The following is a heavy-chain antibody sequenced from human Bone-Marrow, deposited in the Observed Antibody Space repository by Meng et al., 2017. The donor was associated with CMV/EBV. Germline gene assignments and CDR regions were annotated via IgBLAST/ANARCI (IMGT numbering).Heavy chain of an antibody. J-gene: IGHJ3*02. D-gene: IGHD3-3*01. CDR3: AREVDFVDAFDI. CDR1: GFTFSSYW. Sequence: GGSLRLSCAASGFTFSSYWMSWVRQAPGKGLEWVANIKQDGSEKYYVDSVKGRFTISRDNTKNSLYLQINSLRAEDTALYYCAREVDFVDAFDIWGQGTMVTVSS. V-gene: IGHV3-7*01. CDR2: IKQDGSEK.